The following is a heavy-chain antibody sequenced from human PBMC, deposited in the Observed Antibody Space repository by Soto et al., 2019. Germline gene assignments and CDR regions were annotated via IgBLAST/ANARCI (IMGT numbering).Heavy chain of an antibody. J-gene: IGHJ5*01. Sequence: ASVKVSCKASGGSFGKSAINWVRQTPGQGLEWLGGFIPVYRTLNYAQKFQGRVTITADESTGTAYMTLSSLASDDTAVYYCATGVIWIGYFTVDSSGQGTRVTVDS. CDR1: GGSFGKSA. V-gene: IGHV1-69*13. CDR3: ATGVIWIGYFTVDS. D-gene: IGHD3-3*01. CDR2: FIPVYRTL.